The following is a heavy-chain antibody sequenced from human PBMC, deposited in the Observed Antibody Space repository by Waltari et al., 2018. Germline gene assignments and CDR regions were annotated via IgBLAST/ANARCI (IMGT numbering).Heavy chain of an antibody. CDR3: ARSPSVSYFFDY. J-gene: IGHJ4*02. CDR1: GGSLSSYY. Sequence: QVQLQESGPGLVKPSETLSLTCTVSGGSLSSYYWRWIRQPPGKGLEWIGYIYYSGSTNYNPSLKSRVTISVDTSKNQFSLKLSSVTAADTAVYYCARSPSVSYFFDYWGQGTLVTVSS. D-gene: IGHD1-26*01. CDR2: IYYSGST. V-gene: IGHV4-59*01.